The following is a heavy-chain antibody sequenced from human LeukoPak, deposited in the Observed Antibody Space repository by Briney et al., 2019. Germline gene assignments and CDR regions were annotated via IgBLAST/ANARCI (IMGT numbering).Heavy chain of an antibody. V-gene: IGHV3-53*01. J-gene: IGHJ4*02. CDR1: GFTFDDYG. D-gene: IGHD4/OR15-4a*01. CDR3: ARRAGAYSHPYDY. Sequence: RPGGTLRLSCAASGFTFDDYGMSWVRQAPGKGLEWVSFIYSDNTHYSDSVKGRFTISRDNSKNTLYLQMNSLRAEDTAVYYCARRAGAYSHPYDYWGQGTLVTVSS. CDR2: IYSDNT.